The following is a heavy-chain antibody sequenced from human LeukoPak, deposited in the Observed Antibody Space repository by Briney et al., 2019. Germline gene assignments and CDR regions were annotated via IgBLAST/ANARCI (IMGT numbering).Heavy chain of an antibody. D-gene: IGHD3-3*01. CDR2: INPNSGGT. CDR3: ARDDDFWSGYSDY. J-gene: IGHJ4*02. V-gene: IGHV1-2*02. CDR1: GYTFTSYG. Sequence: ASVKVSCKASGYTFTSYGISWVRQAPGQGLEWMGWINPNSGGTNYAQKFQGRVTMTRDTSISTAYMELSRLRSDDTAVYYCARDDDFWSGYSDYWGQGTLVTVSS.